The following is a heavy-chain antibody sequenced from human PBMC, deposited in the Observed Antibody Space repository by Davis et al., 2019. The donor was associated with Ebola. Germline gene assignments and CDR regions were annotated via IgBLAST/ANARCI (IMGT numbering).Heavy chain of an antibody. CDR3: ARTEEESWNDVRWFDP. V-gene: IGHV4-31*03. D-gene: IGHD1-1*01. CDR2: IYYSGST. J-gene: IGHJ5*02. Sequence: PSETLSLTCTVSGGSISSGGYYWSWIRQHPGKGLEWIGYIYYSGSTYYNPYLKSRVTISVDTSKNQFSLKLSSVTAADTAVYYCARTEEESWNDVRWFDPWGQGTLVTVSS. CDR1: GGSISSGGYY.